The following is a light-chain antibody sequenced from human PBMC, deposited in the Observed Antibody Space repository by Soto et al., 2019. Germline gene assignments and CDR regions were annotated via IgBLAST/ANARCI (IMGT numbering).Light chain of an antibody. CDR2: AAS. V-gene: IGKV1-33*01. CDR3: QQYDTRRTMT. J-gene: IGKJ5*01. CDR1: QDIDKY. Sequence: IHLTQSPSSLSASVGEIFTITCRASQDIDKYLNWYQHRPAEAPKLLIYAASYLETGVPASFIGSGSATDFSFPITSLQPADSATYYCQQYDTRRTMTFGQGTRLEIK.